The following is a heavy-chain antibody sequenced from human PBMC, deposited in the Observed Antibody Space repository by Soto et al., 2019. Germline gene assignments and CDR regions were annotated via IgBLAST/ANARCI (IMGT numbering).Heavy chain of an antibody. CDR3: ARVDSSGCSEY. J-gene: IGHJ4*02. V-gene: IGHV5-51*01. CDR2: IYPGDSDT. Sequence: GESLKISCKGSGYSFTSYWIGWVRQMPGKGLECMGFIYPGDSDTTYSPSFQGHVTISADKYSSTAYLQWSSLKASDTAMYYCARVDSSGCSEYWGQGTLVTVSS. CDR1: GYSFTSYW. D-gene: IGHD6-25*01.